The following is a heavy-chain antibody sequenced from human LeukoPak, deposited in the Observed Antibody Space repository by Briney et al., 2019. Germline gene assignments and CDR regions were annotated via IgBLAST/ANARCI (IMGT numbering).Heavy chain of an antibody. Sequence: GASVKVSCKASGYTFTGYYMHWVRQAPGQGLEWMGWINPNSGGTNYAQKFQGRVTMTRDTSISTAYMELSRLRSDDTAVYYCARDRSWAIFGVVTMYYFDYWGQGTLVTVSS. CDR2: INPNSGGT. CDR3: ARDRSWAIFGVVTMYYFDY. V-gene: IGHV1-2*02. CDR1: GYTFTGYY. J-gene: IGHJ4*02. D-gene: IGHD3-3*01.